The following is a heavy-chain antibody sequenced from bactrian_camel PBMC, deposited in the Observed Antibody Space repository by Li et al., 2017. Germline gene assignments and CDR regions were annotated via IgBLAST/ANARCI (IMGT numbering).Heavy chain of an antibody. CDR3: AISKVVGGRPVLSESEDLMKY. Sequence: HVQLVESGGGSVQAGDSLRLSCTSSRSTSDASHMGWYRQAPGNECELVARINSDGDTYYADSVKGRFTVSQDNAKNTVYLQMNSLKPEDTAMYSGAISKVVGGRPVLSESEDLMKYWGQGTQVTVS. D-gene: IGHD2*01. J-gene: IGHJ4*01. V-gene: IGHV3S56*01. CDR1: RSTSDASH. CDR2: INSDGDT.